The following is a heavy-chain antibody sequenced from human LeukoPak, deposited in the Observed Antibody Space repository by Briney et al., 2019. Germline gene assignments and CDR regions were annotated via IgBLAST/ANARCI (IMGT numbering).Heavy chain of an antibody. D-gene: IGHD1-1*01. J-gene: IGHJ4*02. Sequence: GGPLRLSCAASGFTFSNAWMSWVRQAPGKGLEWVGRIKRKTDGGTTDYAAPVKGRFTISRDDSKNTLSLQMNSLKTEDTAVYYCTTDVTPPNWNDGLGYWGQGTLVTVSS. CDR1: GFTFSNAW. CDR2: IKRKTDGGTT. V-gene: IGHV3-15*01. CDR3: TTDVTPPNWNDGLGY.